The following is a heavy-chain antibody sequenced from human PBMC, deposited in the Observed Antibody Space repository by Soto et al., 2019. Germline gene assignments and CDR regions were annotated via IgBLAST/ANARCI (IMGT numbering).Heavy chain of an antibody. CDR2: IIPIFGTA. V-gene: IGHV1-69*01. Sequence: QVQLVQSGAEVKKPGSSVKVSCKASGGTFSSYAISWVRQAPGQGLEWMGGIIPIFGTANYAQKFQGRVTITADEPTSTAYMELSSLRSEDTAVYYCARVNGYYDSSGYYPLYYFDYWGQGTLVTVSS. CDR1: GGTFSSYA. J-gene: IGHJ4*02. D-gene: IGHD3-22*01. CDR3: ARVNGYYDSSGYYPLYYFDY.